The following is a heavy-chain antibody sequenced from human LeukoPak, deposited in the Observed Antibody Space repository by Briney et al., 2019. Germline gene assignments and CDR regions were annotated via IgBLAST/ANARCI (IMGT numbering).Heavy chain of an antibody. V-gene: IGHV3-13*01. J-gene: IGHJ4*02. CDR2: IDTAGNA. CDR3: ARAKMPGIQTAGRVNYFDS. Sequence: PGGSLRLSCAASEFTLSSYDMHWVRQATGKGLEWVSTIDTAGNAWYPDSVKGRFTISRENAKNSLNLQMNSLRVGDTAVYYCARAKMPGIQTAGRVNYFDSWGQGTLVTVSA. D-gene: IGHD6-13*01. CDR1: EFTLSSYD.